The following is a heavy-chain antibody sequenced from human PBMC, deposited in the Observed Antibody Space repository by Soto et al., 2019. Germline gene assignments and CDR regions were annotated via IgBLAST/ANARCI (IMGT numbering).Heavy chain of an antibody. Sequence: EVQLLESGGGLVQPGGSLRLSCAASGFSFSSFDMSWVRQAPGKGLEWVSALSGTGGSTYYADSVRGRFTISRDNSKNTLFLQMDSVRPEDTAVYYFAKEIPLWFGKLVKYWYYWCRGTLVTVSS. CDR3: AKEIPLWFGKLVKYWYY. CDR1: GFSFSSFD. CDR2: LSGTGGST. V-gene: IGHV3-23*01. J-gene: IGHJ4*02. D-gene: IGHD3-10*01.